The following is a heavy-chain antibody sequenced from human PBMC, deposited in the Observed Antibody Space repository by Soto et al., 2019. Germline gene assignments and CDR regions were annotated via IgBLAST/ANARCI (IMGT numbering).Heavy chain of an antibody. CDR3: ARVFPADHXDILTGYLAPIFDY. Sequence: SETLSLTCTVSGGSISSGGYYWSWIRQHPGKGLEWIGYIYYSGSTYYNPSLKSRVTISVDTSKNQFSLKLSSVTAADTAVYYCARVFPADHXDILTGYLAPIFDYWGQGTLVTVSS. D-gene: IGHD3-9*01. CDR1: GGSISSGGYY. J-gene: IGHJ4*02. V-gene: IGHV4-31*03. CDR2: IYYSGST.